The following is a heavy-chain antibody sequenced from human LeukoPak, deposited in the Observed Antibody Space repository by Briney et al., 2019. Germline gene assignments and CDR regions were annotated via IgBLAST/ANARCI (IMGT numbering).Heavy chain of an antibody. V-gene: IGHV3-23*01. Sequence: GGSLRLSCAVSGFIFSSYAMSWVRQAPGKGLEWVSAISGSGVSTYYADSVKGRFTISRDNSKNTLYLQVNSLRAEDTAVYYCAPFPPPPASDYWGQGTLVTVSS. CDR1: GFIFSSYA. CDR2: ISGSGVST. CDR3: APFPPPPASDY. D-gene: IGHD1-14*01. J-gene: IGHJ4*02.